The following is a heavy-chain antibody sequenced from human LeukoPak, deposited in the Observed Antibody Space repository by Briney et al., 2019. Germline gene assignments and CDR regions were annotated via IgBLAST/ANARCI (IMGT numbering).Heavy chain of an antibody. CDR3: ARDLLYGDYVGAYFDY. D-gene: IGHD4-17*01. J-gene: IGHJ4*02. CDR2: VKQDGSEK. Sequence: SGGSLRLSCAASGFTFSRYGMHWVRQAPGKGLEWVANVKQDGSEKHYVDSVKGRFTISRDNTKNSLYLQLNSLRAEDTAVYYCARDLLYGDYVGAYFDYWGQGALVTVSS. CDR1: GFTFSRYG. V-gene: IGHV3-7*01.